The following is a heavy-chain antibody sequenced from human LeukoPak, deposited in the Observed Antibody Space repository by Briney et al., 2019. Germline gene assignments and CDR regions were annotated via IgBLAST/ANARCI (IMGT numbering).Heavy chain of an antibody. Sequence: PGESLKISCKGSGYIFTSHWIGWVRQMSGKGLEWMGNIHPRDSDTRYSPSFQGQVTISADKSISTAYLQWSSLKASDTAMYYCASSIYGDQAFDYWGQGTLVTVSS. CDR1: GYIFTSHW. V-gene: IGHV5-51*01. J-gene: IGHJ4*02. CDR2: IHPRDSDT. CDR3: ASSIYGDQAFDY. D-gene: IGHD4-17*01.